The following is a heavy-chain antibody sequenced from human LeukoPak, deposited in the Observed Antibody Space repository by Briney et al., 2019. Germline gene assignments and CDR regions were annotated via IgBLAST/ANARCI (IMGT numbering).Heavy chain of an antibody. D-gene: IGHD3-10*01. CDR3: ARGTLPVLLWFGKLRNYGMDV. CDR1: GGSISSGGYS. V-gene: IGHV4-30-2*01. J-gene: IGHJ6*02. CDR2: IYHSGST. Sequence: SQTLSLTCAVSGGSISSGGYSWSWIRQPPGKGLEWIGYIYHSGSTYYNPSLKSRVTTSVDRSKNQFSLKLSSVTAADTAVYYCARGTLPVLLWFGKLRNYGMDVWGQGTTVTVSS.